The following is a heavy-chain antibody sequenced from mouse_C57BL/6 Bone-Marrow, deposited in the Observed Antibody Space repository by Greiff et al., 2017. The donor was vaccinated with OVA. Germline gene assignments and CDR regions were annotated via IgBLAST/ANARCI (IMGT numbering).Heavy chain of an antibody. CDR3: ARWKTGTYKGYYFDY. J-gene: IGHJ2*01. Sequence: EVQLQQSGAELVKPGASVKLSCTASGFNIKDYYMHWVKQRTEQGLEWIGRIDPEDGETKYAQKFQGKATITADTSSNTAYLQLSSLTSEDTSVYYCARWKTGTYKGYYFDYWGQGTTLTVSS. CDR2: IDPEDGET. CDR1: GFNIKDYY. V-gene: IGHV14-2*01. D-gene: IGHD4-1*01.